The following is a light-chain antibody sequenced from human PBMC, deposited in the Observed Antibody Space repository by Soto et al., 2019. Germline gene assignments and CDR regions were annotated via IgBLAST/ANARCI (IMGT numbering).Light chain of an antibody. CDR1: CSTFANNY. CDR2: RTD. CDR3: AADTGNWNGPV. Sequence: QSALTPPPSVSGTPGQRVSISGSGDCSTFANNYVPWYQQVPGAAPKLLMYRTDQRPSGVQERVSGSKSGTSSSLTISGLRPEDEAQYYCAADTGNWNGPVLGGWTKLTVL. V-gene: IGLV1-47*01. J-gene: IGLJ2*01.